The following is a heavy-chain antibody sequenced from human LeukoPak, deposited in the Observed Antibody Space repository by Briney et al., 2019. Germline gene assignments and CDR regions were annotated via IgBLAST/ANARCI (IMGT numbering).Heavy chain of an antibody. Sequence: ASVKVSCKASGYTFTSYDINWVRQATGQGLEWMGWMNPNSGNTGYAQKFQGRVTMTRNTSISTAYMELSSLRSEDTAVYYCAGGLYDSSGLYYYMDVWGKGTTVTISS. CDR3: AGGLYDSSGLYYYMDV. CDR2: MNPNSGNT. D-gene: IGHD3-22*01. J-gene: IGHJ6*03. V-gene: IGHV1-8*01. CDR1: GYTFTSYD.